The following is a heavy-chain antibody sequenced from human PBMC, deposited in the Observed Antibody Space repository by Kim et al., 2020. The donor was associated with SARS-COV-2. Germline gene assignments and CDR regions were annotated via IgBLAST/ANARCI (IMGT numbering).Heavy chain of an antibody. CDR2: ISSSSSYI. Sequence: GGSLRLSCAASGFTFSSYSMNWVRQAPGKGLEWVSSISSSSSYIYYADSVKGRFTISRDNAKNSLYLQMNSLRAEDTAVYYCARVEIVVVPAATYYYYYGMDVWGQGTTVTVSS. CDR3: ARVEIVVVPAATYYYYYGMDV. D-gene: IGHD2-2*01. J-gene: IGHJ6*02. CDR1: GFTFSSYS. V-gene: IGHV3-21*01.